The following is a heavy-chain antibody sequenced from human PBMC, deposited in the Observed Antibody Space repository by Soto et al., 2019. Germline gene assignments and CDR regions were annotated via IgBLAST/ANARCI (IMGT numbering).Heavy chain of an antibody. D-gene: IGHD1-7*01. J-gene: IGHJ4*02. V-gene: IGHV3-64*01. CDR1: GFTFSSYD. Sequence: EVQLTESGGGMVQPGGSLRLSCVASGFTFSSYDMHWVRQAPGKGLEYVSSISSNGGTTYYGNSVKGRFTISRDNSKNTRYLQMGSLRAEDMAVCYCVRRVSGNYDYWGQGTLVTVSS. CDR2: ISSNGGTT. CDR3: VRRVSGNYDY.